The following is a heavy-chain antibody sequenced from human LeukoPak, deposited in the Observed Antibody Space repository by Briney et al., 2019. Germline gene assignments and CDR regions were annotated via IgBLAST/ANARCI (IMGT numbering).Heavy chain of an antibody. V-gene: IGHV3-7*01. D-gene: IGHD3-16*01. CDR2: VKQDGSER. Sequence: GGSLRLSCAASGFISSSYWMSWVRQAPGKGLEWVANVKQDGSERYYGDSVKGRFTISRDNSKNTLYLQMNSLRAEDTAVYYCARGLYADYVWGSFDYWGQGTLVTVSS. J-gene: IGHJ4*02. CDR3: ARGLYADYVWGSFDY. CDR1: GFISSSYW.